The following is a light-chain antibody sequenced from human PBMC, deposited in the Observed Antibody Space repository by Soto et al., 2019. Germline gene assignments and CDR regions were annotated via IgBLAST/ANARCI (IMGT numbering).Light chain of an antibody. CDR3: QQYHSAPLT. J-gene: IGKJ4*01. V-gene: IGKV4-1*01. CDR1: QSVLYSSDNRNY. Sequence: DVVMTQSPDSLAVSLGERATINCKSSQSVLYSSDNRNYLAWYQKKPGQPPKMIINWAYIRESGVPDRFSGSGSGTEFTLTISSLQAEDVAVYYCQQYHSAPLTFGGGSKVEIK. CDR2: WAY.